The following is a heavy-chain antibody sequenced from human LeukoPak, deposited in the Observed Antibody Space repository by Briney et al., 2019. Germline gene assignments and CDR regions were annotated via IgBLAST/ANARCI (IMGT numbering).Heavy chain of an antibody. CDR1: GGSFSGYY. CDR2: INHSGST. D-gene: IGHD6-19*01. CDR3: ARESSGWPVIDY. Sequence: SETLSLTCAVCGGSFSGYYWSWIRQPPGRGLEWIGEINHSGSTSYNPSLKSRVTISVDTSKSQFSLKLSSVTAADTAVYYCARESSGWPVIDYWGQGTLVTVSS. J-gene: IGHJ4*02. V-gene: IGHV4-34*01.